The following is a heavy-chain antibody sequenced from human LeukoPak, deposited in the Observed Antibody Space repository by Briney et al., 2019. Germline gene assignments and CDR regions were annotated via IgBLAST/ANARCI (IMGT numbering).Heavy chain of an antibody. CDR2: IIPIFGTA. D-gene: IGHD5-12*01. V-gene: IGHV1-69*05. CDR3: ARLRGYSGYDLGDYFDY. Sequence: SVKVSXKASGGTFSSYAISWVRQAPGQGLEWIGRIIPIFGTANYAQKFQGRVTITTDESTSTAYMELSSLRSEDTAVYYCARLRGYSGYDLGDYFDYWGQGTLVTVSS. CDR1: GGTFSSYA. J-gene: IGHJ4*02.